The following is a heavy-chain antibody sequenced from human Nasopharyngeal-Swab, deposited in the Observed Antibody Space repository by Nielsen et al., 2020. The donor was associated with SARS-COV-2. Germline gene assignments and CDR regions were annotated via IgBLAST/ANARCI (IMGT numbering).Heavy chain of an antibody. V-gene: IGHV3-73*01. CDR1: GFIFSASA. J-gene: IGHJ4*02. CDR2: IGDKDHNYAT. Sequence: RGSLRLSCAASGFIFSASAMHWVRQAPGKGLEWLGRIGDKDHNYATTYGASVKGRFTISRDDSKNTAFLQMDSLKTEDTALYYCTTDFYFDYWGQGTLVTVSS. CDR3: TTDFYFDY.